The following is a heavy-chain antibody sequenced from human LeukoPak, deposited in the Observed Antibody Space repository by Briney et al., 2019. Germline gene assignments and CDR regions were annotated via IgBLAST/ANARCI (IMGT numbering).Heavy chain of an antibody. CDR1: GGSISYSSYY. CDR2: IYTSGST. CDR3: ARGGDYDVLTGYHYYFDY. J-gene: IGHJ4*02. D-gene: IGHD3-9*01. V-gene: IGHV4-61*05. Sequence: SETLSLTCTVSGGSISYSSYYWGWIRQPPGKGLEWIGHIYTSGSTHYNPSLKSRATISADTSKNQFSLNLSSVTAADTAVYFCARGGDYDVLTGYHYYFDYWGQGTLVTVSS.